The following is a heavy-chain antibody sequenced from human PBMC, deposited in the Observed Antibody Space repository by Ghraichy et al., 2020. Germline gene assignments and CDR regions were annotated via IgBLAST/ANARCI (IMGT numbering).Heavy chain of an antibody. D-gene: IGHD3-3*01. CDR2: ISSSSSYI. CDR3: ARVKDDFWSGYPLGY. Sequence: GGSLRLSCAASGFTFSSYSMNWVRQAPGKGLEWVSSISSSSSYIYYADSVKGRFTISRDNAKNSLYLQMNSLRAEDTAVYYCARVKDDFWSGYPLGYWGQGTLVNVSS. V-gene: IGHV3-21*01. CDR1: GFTFSSYS. J-gene: IGHJ4*02.